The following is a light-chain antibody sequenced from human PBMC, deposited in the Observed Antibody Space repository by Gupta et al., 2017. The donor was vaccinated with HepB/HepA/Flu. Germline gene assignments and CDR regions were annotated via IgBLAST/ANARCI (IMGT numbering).Light chain of an antibody. Sequence: EIVLTQSPGTLSLSPGEIATLSCRASQSVSSSYLAWYQQKPGQAPRLLIYGASSRATGIPDRFSGSGSGTDFTLTISRLEPEDFAVYYCQQYGSSPPRLTFDGGTKVEIK. V-gene: IGKV3-20*01. CDR3: QQYGSSPPRLT. CDR2: GAS. CDR1: QSVSSSY. J-gene: IGKJ4*01.